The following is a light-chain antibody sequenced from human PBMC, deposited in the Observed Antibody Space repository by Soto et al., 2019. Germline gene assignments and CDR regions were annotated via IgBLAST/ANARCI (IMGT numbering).Light chain of an antibody. J-gene: IGKJ1*01. V-gene: IGKV1-5*03. Sequence: DIQMTQSPSTLSASVGDRVTITCRASQSISSWLAWYQQKPGKAPKLLIYKASSLESGVPSRFSGSGSGTEFPLTISSLQPDDFATYHCQQYKSYPWTFGQGTKVEIK. CDR3: QQYKSYPWT. CDR1: QSISSW. CDR2: KAS.